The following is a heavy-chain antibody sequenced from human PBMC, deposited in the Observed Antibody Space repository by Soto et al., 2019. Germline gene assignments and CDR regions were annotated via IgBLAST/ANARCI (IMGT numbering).Heavy chain of an antibody. D-gene: IGHD6-6*01. J-gene: IGHJ3*02. V-gene: IGHV3-21*01. Sequence: GGSLRLSCAASGFTFSSYSMNWVRQAPGKGLEWVSSISSSSSYIYYADSVKGRFTISRDNAKNSLYLQMNSLRAEDTAVYYCARDPESSPGAFDIWGQGTMVTVSS. CDR3: ARDPESSPGAFDI. CDR1: GFTFSSYS. CDR2: ISSSSSYI.